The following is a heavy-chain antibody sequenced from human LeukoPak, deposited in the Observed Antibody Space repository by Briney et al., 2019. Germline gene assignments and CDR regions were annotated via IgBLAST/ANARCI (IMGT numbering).Heavy chain of an antibody. CDR1: GFTFSSYA. CDR2: ISYDGSNK. D-gene: IGHD5-18*01. CDR3: ARVGRQLWFGDAFDI. V-gene: IGHV3-30-3*01. Sequence: GSLRLSCAASGFTFSSYAMHWVSQAPGKGLEWVAVISYDGSNKYYADSVKGRFTISRDNSKNTLYLQMNSLRAEDTAVYYCARVGRQLWFGDAFDIWGQGTMVTVSS. J-gene: IGHJ3*02.